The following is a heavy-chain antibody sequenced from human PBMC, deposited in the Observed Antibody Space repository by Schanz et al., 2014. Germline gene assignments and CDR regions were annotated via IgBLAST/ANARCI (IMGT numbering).Heavy chain of an antibody. V-gene: IGHV4-59*01. CDR2: IYYNGIT. D-gene: IGHD1-1*01. CDR1: GGSIINYY. J-gene: IGHJ4*02. Sequence: QVQLQESGPGLVKASETLSLTCTVSGGSIINYYWGWVRQPPGKGLECIGYIYYNGITNYNPSLKSRVTISVDTSENKLSLKLTSVTAADTAIYYCARWNEDLDYWGQGHLVTVSS. CDR3: ARWNEDLDY.